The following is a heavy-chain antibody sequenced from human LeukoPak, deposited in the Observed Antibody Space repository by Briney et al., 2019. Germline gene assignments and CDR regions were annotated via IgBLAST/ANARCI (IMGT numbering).Heavy chain of an antibody. V-gene: IGHV1-69*04. CDR2: IIPILGIA. J-gene: IGHJ4*02. CDR3: AREGCSGGSCRGGRYYFDY. Sequence: SVNVSRKPSRGTFSSYTLSWVRPAPGQGREWMGRIIPILGIANYAQKFQGRVTITADKSTSTAYMELSSLRSEDTAVYYCAREGCSGGSCRGGRYYFDYWGQGTLVTVSS. D-gene: IGHD2-15*01. CDR1: RGTFSSYT.